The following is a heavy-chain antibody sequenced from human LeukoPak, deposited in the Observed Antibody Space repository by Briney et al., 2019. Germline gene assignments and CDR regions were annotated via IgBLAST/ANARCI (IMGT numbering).Heavy chain of an antibody. V-gene: IGHV3-30*19. D-gene: IGHD3-22*01. CDR2: ISYDGSNK. CDR1: GFTFSSYG. Sequence: GGSLRLSCAASGFTFSSYGMHWVRQAPGKGLEWVAVISYDGSNKYYADSVKGRFTISRDNSKNTLHLQMNSLRAEDTAVYYCARDREITMIVVAALGYWGQGTLVTVSS. CDR3: ARDREITMIVVAALGY. J-gene: IGHJ4*02.